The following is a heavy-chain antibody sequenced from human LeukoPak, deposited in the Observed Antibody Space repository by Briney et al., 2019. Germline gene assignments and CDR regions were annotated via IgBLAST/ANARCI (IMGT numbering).Heavy chain of an antibody. CDR3: ATWGSSSSPLPTMDV. V-gene: IGHV1-46*01. CDR2: ISPSDGGT. J-gene: IGHJ6*02. D-gene: IGHD6-13*01. Sequence: ASVNVSFKASGYTFTGYYMHWVRQAPGQGLEWIGIISPSDGGTTYAQKFQGRVAMTRDTSTSTVYMELSSLRYEDTAVYYCATWGSSSSPLPTMDVWGQGTSVTVSS. CDR1: GYTFTGYY.